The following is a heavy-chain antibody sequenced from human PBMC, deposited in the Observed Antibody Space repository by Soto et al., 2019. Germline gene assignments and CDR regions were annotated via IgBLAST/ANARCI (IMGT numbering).Heavy chain of an antibody. CDR1: GFAFSTYV. J-gene: IGHJ6*02. D-gene: IGHD3-10*01. Sequence: PGGSLRLSCATSGFAFSTYVMHWVRQAPGGGLEWVAVISYDGSIKYYADSVKGRFTISRDNSKSTLYLQMNSLRAEDTAVYYCARGLRDQVSGMDVWGRGATVTVSS. CDR3: ARGLRDQVSGMDV. V-gene: IGHV3-30*19. CDR2: ISYDGSIK.